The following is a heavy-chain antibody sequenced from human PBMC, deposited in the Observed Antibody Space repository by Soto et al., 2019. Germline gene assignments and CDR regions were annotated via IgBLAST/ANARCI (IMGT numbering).Heavy chain of an antibody. J-gene: IGHJ6*02. CDR1: GFSVSTSGVG. V-gene: IGHV2-5*02. D-gene: IGHD2-15*01. CDR3: AHKGGRGAGMDV. Sequence: QITLKESGPTLVKPTQTLTLTCTFSGFSVSTSGVGVAWIRQPPGKALEWLALIYWDDDKRYSPFLQSRVTITKHTSKNQVVLTMTNMDPVDTATYYCAHKGGRGAGMDVWGQGTTVTLSS. CDR2: IYWDDDK.